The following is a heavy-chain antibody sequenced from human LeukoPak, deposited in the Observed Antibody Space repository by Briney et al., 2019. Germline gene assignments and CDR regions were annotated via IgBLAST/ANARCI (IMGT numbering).Heavy chain of an antibody. D-gene: IGHD5-12*01. CDR2: MNPNSGNT. CDR3: ARHSGYYYYYYGMDV. Sequence: GASVKVSCKASGYTFTSYDINWVRQATGQGLEWMGWMNPNSGNTGYAQKFQGRVTTTRNTSISTAYMELSSLRSEDTAVYYCARHSGYYYYYYGMDVWGQGTTVTVSS. V-gene: IGHV1-8*01. J-gene: IGHJ6*02. CDR1: GYTFTSYD.